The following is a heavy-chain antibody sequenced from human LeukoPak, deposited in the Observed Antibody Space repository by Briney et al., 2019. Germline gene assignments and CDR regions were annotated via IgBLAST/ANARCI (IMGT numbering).Heavy chain of an antibody. CDR1: GGSISSYY. Sequence: SETLSLTCAVSGGSISSYYWTWIRQPPGKGLEWIGYIYYSGSTNYNPSLKSRVTISVDTSKNQFSLKLSSVTAADTAVYYCARGIASGTLSYYYYGMDVWGQGTTVTVSS. J-gene: IGHJ6*02. V-gene: IGHV4-59*08. CDR2: IYYSGST. CDR3: ARGIASGTLSYYYYGMDV. D-gene: IGHD6-13*01.